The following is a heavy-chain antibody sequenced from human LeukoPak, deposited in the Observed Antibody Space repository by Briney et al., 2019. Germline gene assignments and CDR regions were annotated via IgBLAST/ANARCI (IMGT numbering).Heavy chain of an antibody. CDR3: AKDMGSSWYLDAFDI. J-gene: IGHJ3*02. CDR2: ISWNSGSI. D-gene: IGHD6-13*01. Sequence: PGRSLRLSCAASGFTFDDYAMHWVRQAPGKGLEWVSGISWNSGSIGHADSVKGRFTISRDNAKNSLYLQMNSLRAEDTALYYCAKDMGSSWYLDAFDIWGQGTMVTVSS. V-gene: IGHV3-9*01. CDR1: GFTFDDYA.